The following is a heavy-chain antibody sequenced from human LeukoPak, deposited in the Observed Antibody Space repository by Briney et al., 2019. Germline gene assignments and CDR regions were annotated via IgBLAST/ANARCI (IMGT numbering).Heavy chain of an antibody. D-gene: IGHD2-21*01. CDR3: VKDRIFAFDY. CDR2: INSDGGLT. CDR1: GFTFSSYW. Sequence: PGGSLRLSCAASGFTFSSYWMHWVRQAPGKGLVWVSRINSDGGLTDYADSVKGRFIISRDNSKSTLYLQMNSLRPEDTAVYYCVKDRIFAFDYWGQGTLVTVSS. V-gene: IGHV3-74*01. J-gene: IGHJ4*02.